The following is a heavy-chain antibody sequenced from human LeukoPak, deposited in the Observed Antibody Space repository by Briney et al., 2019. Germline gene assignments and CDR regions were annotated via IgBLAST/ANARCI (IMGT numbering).Heavy chain of an antibody. V-gene: IGHV3-33*01. J-gene: IGHJ4*02. Sequence: GRSLRLSCAASGFTLSSYGMHWVRQAPGKGLEWVAVIWYDGSNKYYADSVKGRFTISRDNSKNTLYMQMNSLRAEDTAVYYCAGVGATTGFDYWGQGTLVTVSS. CDR1: GFTLSSYG. CDR2: IWYDGSNK. CDR3: AGVGATTGFDY. D-gene: IGHD1-26*01.